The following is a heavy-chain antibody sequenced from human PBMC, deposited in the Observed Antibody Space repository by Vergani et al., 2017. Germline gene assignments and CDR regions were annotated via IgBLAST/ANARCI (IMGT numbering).Heavy chain of an antibody. CDR3: ASRMYYYDISGYPNGGAFDI. CDR2: ISSSGSTI. CDR1: GFTFSSYE. D-gene: IGHD3-22*01. V-gene: IGHV3-48*03. Sequence: EVQLVESGGGLVQPGGSLRLSCAASGFTFSSYEMNWVRQAPGKGLEWVSYISSSGSTIYYADSVKGRFTISRDNAKNSLYLQMNSLRAEDTAVYYCASRMYYYDISGYPNGGAFDIWGQGTMVTVSS. J-gene: IGHJ3*02.